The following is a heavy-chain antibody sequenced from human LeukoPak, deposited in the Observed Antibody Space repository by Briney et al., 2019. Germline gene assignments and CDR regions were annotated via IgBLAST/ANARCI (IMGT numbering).Heavy chain of an antibody. CDR1: GGSISSSNW. Sequence: SGTLSLTCAVSGGSISSSNWWSWVRQPPGKGLEWIGEIYHSGNTNYNPSLKSRVTISVDKSKNQFSLKLSSVTAADTAVYYCARDYGSGWPYFFDYWGQGTLVTVSS. D-gene: IGHD6-19*01. J-gene: IGHJ4*02. CDR3: ARDYGSGWPYFFDY. V-gene: IGHV4-4*02. CDR2: IYHSGNT.